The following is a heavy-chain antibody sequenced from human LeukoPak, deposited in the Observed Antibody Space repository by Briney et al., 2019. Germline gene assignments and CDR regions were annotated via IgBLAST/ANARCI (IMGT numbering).Heavy chain of an antibody. Sequence: ASVRVSCKASGYTFTSYGISWVRQAPGQGLEWMGWISAYNGNTNYAQELQGRVTMTTDTSTSTAYMELSSLRSEDTAVYYCVILLWFGELYWFDPWGQGTLVTVSS. D-gene: IGHD3-10*01. J-gene: IGHJ5*02. CDR2: ISAYNGNT. V-gene: IGHV1-18*01. CDR3: VILLWFGELYWFDP. CDR1: GYTFTSYG.